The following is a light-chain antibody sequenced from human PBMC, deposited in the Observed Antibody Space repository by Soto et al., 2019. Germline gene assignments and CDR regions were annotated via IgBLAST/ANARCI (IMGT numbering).Light chain of an antibody. CDR3: AAWDDSLNGWV. CDR1: SSNIGNNA. J-gene: IGLJ3*02. V-gene: IGLV1-36*01. CDR2: YDD. Sequence: SQSSTISCSGSSSNIGNNAVNWYQQLPGKAPKLLIYYDDLLPSGVSDRFSGSKSGTSASLAISGLQSEDEADYYCAAWDDSLNGWVFGGGTKVTVL.